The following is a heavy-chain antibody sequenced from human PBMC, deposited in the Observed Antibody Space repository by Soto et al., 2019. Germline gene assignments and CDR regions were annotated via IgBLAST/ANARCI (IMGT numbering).Heavy chain of an antibody. CDR1: GYTFTSYG. CDR2: ISAYNGNT. V-gene: IGHV1-18*01. CDR3: ASFSIAATAPYGMDV. D-gene: IGHD6-13*01. J-gene: IGHJ6*02. Sequence: QVQLVQSGAEVKKPGASVKVYCKASGYTFTSYGISWVRQAPGQGLEWMGWISAYNGNTNYAQKLQGRVTMTTDTSTSTAYMELRSLRSDDTAVDYCASFSIAATAPYGMDVWGQGTTVTVSS.